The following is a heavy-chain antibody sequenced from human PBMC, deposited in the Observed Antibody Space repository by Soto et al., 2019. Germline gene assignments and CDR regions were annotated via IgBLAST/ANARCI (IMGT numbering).Heavy chain of an antibody. CDR2: ISDSGGTS. CDR3: AKRPRALLTFDY. V-gene: IGHV3-23*04. J-gene: IGHJ4*02. Sequence: EVQLVASGGGLVQPGGSLSLSCAASGFIFSHDVLSWVRQAPGKGLEWVSSISDSGGTSYYADSVKGRFTISRDNSKNTLYLQMNSLRAEDTAIYYCAKRPRALLTFDYWGQGTLVTVSS. D-gene: IGHD1-26*01. CDR1: GFIFSHDV.